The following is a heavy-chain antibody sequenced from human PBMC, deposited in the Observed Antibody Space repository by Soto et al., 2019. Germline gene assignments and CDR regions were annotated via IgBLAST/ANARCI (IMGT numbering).Heavy chain of an antibody. D-gene: IGHD3-22*01. J-gene: IGHJ4*02. V-gene: IGHV1-46*01. CDR3: ARVRRSSGYYYGY. CDR1: GYTITSDY. CDR2: INPSGGST. Sequence: ASVKVSCKAAGYTITSDYMHWLLHAPEQGLEWMGIINPSGGSTSYAQKFQGRVTMTRDTSTCTVYMELSSLRSEDTAVYYCARVRRSSGYYYGYWGQGTPVTVYS.